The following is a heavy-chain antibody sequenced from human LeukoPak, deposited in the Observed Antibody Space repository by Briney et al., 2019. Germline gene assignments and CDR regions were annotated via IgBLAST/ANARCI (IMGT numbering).Heavy chain of an antibody. D-gene: IGHD3-22*01. CDR2: INAGNGNT. CDR3: ARYGDDSSGYYFDY. CDR1: GYTFTSYA. J-gene: IGHJ4*02. Sequence: ASVKVSCKASGYTFTSYAMHWVRQAPGQRPEWMGWINAGNGNTKYSQKFQGRVTITRDTSASTAYMELSSLRSEDTAVYYCARYGDDSSGYYFDYWGQGTLVTVSS. V-gene: IGHV1-3*01.